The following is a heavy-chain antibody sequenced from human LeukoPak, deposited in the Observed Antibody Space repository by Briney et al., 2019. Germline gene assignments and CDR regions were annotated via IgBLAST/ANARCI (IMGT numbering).Heavy chain of an antibody. CDR1: GFTFSSYW. V-gene: IGHV3-20*04. CDR2: INWNGGST. J-gene: IGHJ4*02. CDR3: ARGLVVPAAEYYFDY. D-gene: IGHD2-2*01. Sequence: GGSLRLSCAASGFTFSSYWMSWVRQAPGKGLEWVSGINWNGGSTGYADSVKGRFTISRDNAKNSLYLQMNSLRAEDTALYYCARGLVVPAAEYYFDYWGQGTLVTVSS.